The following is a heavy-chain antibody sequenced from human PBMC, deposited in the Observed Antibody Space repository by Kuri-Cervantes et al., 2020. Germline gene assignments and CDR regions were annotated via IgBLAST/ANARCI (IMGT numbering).Heavy chain of an antibody. CDR1: GFSFSSYS. V-gene: IGHV3-21*04. D-gene: IGHD3-3*01. Sequence: GESLKISCAASGFSFSSYSMNWVRQAPGKGLEWVSSISGSSSYIYYADSVKGRFTISRDNAKNSLYLQMNSLRAEDTAVYYCAVYYDFWSGYVKNYYYGMDVWGQGTTVTVSS. CDR2: ISGSSSYI. J-gene: IGHJ6*02. CDR3: AVYYDFWSGYVKNYYYGMDV.